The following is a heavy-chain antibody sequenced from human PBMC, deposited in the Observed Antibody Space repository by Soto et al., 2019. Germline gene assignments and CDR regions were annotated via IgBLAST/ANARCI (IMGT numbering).Heavy chain of an antibody. CDR3: ARDGDGSGYYLDY. J-gene: IGHJ4*02. D-gene: IGHD3-22*01. V-gene: IGHV4-31*03. CDR1: GGSISSGGYY. CDR2: IYYSGST. Sequence: QVQVQESGPGLVKPSQTLSLTCTVSGGSISSGGYYWSWIRQHPGKGLEWIGYIYYSGSTYYNPSLKSRVTISVDTSKNQFSLNLTSVTAADTAVDYCARDGDGSGYYLDYWGQGNLVTGSS.